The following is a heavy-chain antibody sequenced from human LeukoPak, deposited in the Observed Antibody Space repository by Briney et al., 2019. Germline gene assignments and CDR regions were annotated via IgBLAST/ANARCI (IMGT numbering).Heavy chain of an antibody. J-gene: IGHJ4*02. D-gene: IGHD6-13*01. V-gene: IGHV4-59*01. Sequence: SETLSLTCTVSGGSISSYYWSWIRQPPGKGLEWIGYVYYSGSTNYNPSLKSRVTISVDTSNNQFSLKLSSVTAADTAVYYCARAGYSSSYYFFDYWGQGTLVTASS. CDR3: ARAGYSSSYYFFDY. CDR1: GGSISSYY. CDR2: VYYSGST.